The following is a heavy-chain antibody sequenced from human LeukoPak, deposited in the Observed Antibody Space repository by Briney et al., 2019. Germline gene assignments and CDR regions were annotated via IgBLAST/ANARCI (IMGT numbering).Heavy chain of an antibody. CDR3: ARTIYYDSSGYYYVPPPRVFDY. Sequence: GESLKISCKASGYSFTTYWIVWVRQMPGKGLEWMGFIYPGDSGIRYSPSFQGQVTISADKSITTAYLQWSSLQASDSAMYYCARTIYYDSSGYYYVPPPRVFDYWGQGTLVTVSS. D-gene: IGHD3-22*01. V-gene: IGHV5-51*01. CDR2: IYPGDSGI. CDR1: GYSFTTYW. J-gene: IGHJ4*02.